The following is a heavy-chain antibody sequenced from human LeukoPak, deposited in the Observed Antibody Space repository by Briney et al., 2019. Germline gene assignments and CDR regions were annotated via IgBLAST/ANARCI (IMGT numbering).Heavy chain of an antibody. CDR3: ARLDNYDLLTYYFDY. V-gene: IGHV3-48*04. J-gene: IGHJ4*02. CDR1: GFTFSSYS. Sequence: PGGSLRVCCAASGFTFSSYSMNWVRQAPGKGLEWVSYISSSSSTIYYADSVKGRFTISRENAKNSLYLQMNSLRAEDTAVYYCARLDNYDLLTYYFDYWGQGTLVTVSS. D-gene: IGHD3-9*01. CDR2: ISSSSSTI.